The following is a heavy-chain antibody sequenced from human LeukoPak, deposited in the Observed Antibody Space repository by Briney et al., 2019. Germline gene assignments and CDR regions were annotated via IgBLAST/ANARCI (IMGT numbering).Heavy chain of an antibody. Sequence: GGSLRLSCAASGFTFSSYAMSWVRQAPGKGLEWVSAISGSGGSTYYADSGKGRFTISRDNSKNTLYLQMNSLRAEDTAVYYCAKGGGTAAARTSDYNIRKYYYYYYYMDVWGKGTTVTVSS. CDR1: GFTFSSYA. CDR2: ISGSGGST. D-gene: IGHD6-13*01. V-gene: IGHV3-23*01. CDR3: AKGGGTAAARTSDYNIRKYYYYYYYMDV. J-gene: IGHJ6*03.